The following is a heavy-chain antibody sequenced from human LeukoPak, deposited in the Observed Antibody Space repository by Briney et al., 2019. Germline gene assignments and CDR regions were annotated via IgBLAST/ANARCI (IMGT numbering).Heavy chain of an antibody. Sequence: GGSLRLSCAASGFTFSSYSMNWVRQAPGKGLEWVSSISSSSSYIYYADSVKGRFTISRDNAKNSLYLQMNSLRAEDTAVYYCARVGCDILTGPDYWGQGTLVTVSS. V-gene: IGHV3-21*01. CDR1: GFTFSSYS. CDR2: ISSSSSYI. CDR3: ARVGCDILTGPDY. D-gene: IGHD3-9*01. J-gene: IGHJ4*02.